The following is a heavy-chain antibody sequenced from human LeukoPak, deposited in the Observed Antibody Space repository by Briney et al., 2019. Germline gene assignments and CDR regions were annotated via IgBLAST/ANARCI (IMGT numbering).Heavy chain of an antibody. V-gene: IGHV4-61*02. D-gene: IGHD6-13*01. CDR1: GGSISSGSYY. CDR3: ARWVRALQLADY. CDR2: IYTSGST. Sequence: PSEXXXXTCTVSGGSISSGSYYWGWIRQPAGRGREWIGRIYTSGSTKENPSLKSRVTISVDTSKNQFSLKLSSVTAADTAVYYCARWVRALQLADYWGQGTLVTVSS. J-gene: IGHJ4*02.